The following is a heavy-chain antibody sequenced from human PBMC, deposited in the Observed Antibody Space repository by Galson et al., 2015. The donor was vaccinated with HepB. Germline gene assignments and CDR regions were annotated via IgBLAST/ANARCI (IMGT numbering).Heavy chain of an antibody. V-gene: IGHV3-30*18. D-gene: IGHD1-26*01. CDR2: ISYDGSNK. CDR3: AKGRYSGSYLFDY. J-gene: IGHJ4*02. Sequence: SLRLSCAASGFTFSSYGMHWVRQAPGKGLEWVAVISYDGSNKYSAESVKGRFTISRDNSKKTLYLQMNSLRGEDTAVYYCAKGRYSGSYLFDYWGQGTLVTVSS. CDR1: GFTFSSYG.